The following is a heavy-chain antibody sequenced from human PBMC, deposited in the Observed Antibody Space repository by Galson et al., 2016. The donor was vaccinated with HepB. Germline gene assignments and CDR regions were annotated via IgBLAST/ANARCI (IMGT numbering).Heavy chain of an antibody. Sequence: SLRLSCAASGLTVSSKSMSWVRQTPGKGLEWVSVLYGGGTTAYADSVRGRFTISRDNSKNTLFPQMNSLRAEDSAMYYCTTDGEARSLWFVEYRWGQGTLVTVSS. CDR1: GLTVSSKS. CDR2: LYGGGTT. D-gene: IGHD3-10*01. J-gene: IGHJ4*02. V-gene: IGHV3-66*01. CDR3: TTDGEARSLWFVEYR.